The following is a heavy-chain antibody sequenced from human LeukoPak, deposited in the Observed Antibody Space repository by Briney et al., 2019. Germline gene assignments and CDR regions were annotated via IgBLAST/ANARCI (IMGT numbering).Heavy chain of an antibody. J-gene: IGHJ5*02. CDR1: GYSFSIYA. CDR3: AKRGAGSGGLHH. D-gene: IGHD6-19*01. Sequence: GGSLRLSCAASGYSFSIYAMSWVRQAPGKGLEWVSTFFSDTGKTDYADSVKGRFTISRDTSKNTLYLQMNSLRAEDTAVYYCAKRGAGSGGLHHWGQGTLVTVSS. CDR2: FFSDTGKT. V-gene: IGHV3-23*01.